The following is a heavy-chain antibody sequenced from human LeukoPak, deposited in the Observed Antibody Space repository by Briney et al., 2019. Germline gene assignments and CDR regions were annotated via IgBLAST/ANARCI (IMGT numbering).Heavy chain of an antibody. V-gene: IGHV1-69*13. CDR3: ARDSGSDAFDI. CDR1: GGTFSHYG. Sequence: SVKVSCKASGGTFSHYGISWVRQAPGQGLEWMGGIIPIFATANYAQKFQDRVTITADESTSTFYMELSSLRSEDTAVYYCARDSGSDAFDIWGQGTMVTVSS. J-gene: IGHJ3*02. CDR2: IIPIFATA. D-gene: IGHD1-14*01.